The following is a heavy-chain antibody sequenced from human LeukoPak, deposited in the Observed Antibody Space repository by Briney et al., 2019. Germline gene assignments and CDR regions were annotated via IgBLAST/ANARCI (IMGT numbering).Heavy chain of an antibody. V-gene: IGHV4-4*07. J-gene: IGHJ4*02. CDR1: GGSISGYY. D-gene: IGHD7-27*01. Sequence: SETLSLTCTVSGGSISGYYWSWIRQPAGGVLECIGRIYSTGTTTCNASLRSRVTISVDQSKSQFSLKLTSVTAADTAVYYCARLEPANWGSGPDYWGQGTLVTVSS. CDR2: IYSTGTT. CDR3: ARLEPANWGSGPDY.